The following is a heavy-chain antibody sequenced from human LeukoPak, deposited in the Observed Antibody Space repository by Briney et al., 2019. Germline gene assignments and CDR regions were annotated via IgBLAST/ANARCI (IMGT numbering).Heavy chain of an antibody. J-gene: IGHJ4*02. V-gene: IGHV3-7*01. CDR3: ARDYYGSGWYGDY. Sequence: GGSLRLSCTASGFTFSNHWMSWVRQAPGKGLEWVANIKQDGSEKYYVDSVKGRFTLSRDNAKNSLFLQMNSLRAEDTAVYYCARDYYGSGWYGDYWGQGTLVTVSS. CDR1: GFTFSNHW. CDR2: IKQDGSEK. D-gene: IGHD6-19*01.